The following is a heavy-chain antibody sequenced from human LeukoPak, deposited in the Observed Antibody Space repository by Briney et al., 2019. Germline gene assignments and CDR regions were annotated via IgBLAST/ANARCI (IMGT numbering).Heavy chain of an antibody. Sequence: PSETLSLTCTVSGGSISSYYWSWIRQPPGKGLEWIGYIYYSGNTNYNPSLKSRVTISVDTSKNQFSLKLSSVTAADTAVYYCARENSSSDRYYYYYGMDVWGQGTTVTVSS. V-gene: IGHV4-59*01. CDR1: GGSISSYY. D-gene: IGHD6-6*01. J-gene: IGHJ6*02. CDR3: ARENSSSDRYYYYYGMDV. CDR2: IYYSGNT.